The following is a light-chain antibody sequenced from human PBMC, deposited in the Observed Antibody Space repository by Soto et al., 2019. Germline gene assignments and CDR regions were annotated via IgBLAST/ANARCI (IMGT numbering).Light chain of an antibody. CDR3: LQFYNCSWT. CDR1: QSISSY. J-gene: IGKJ1*01. Sequence: IEITQSPSSLSASVGYRVTITCRASQSISSYLNWYQQKPGKAPKLLIYAASSLQSGVPSRFSGSGSGTDFTLTISRLQPEDFATYYCLQFYNCSWTFGQGTKVDI. V-gene: IGKV1-39*01. CDR2: AAS.